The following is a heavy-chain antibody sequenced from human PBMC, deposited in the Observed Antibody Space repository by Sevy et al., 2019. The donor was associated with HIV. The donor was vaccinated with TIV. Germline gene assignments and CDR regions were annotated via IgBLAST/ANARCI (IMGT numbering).Heavy chain of an antibody. D-gene: IGHD2-8*02. CDR3: STDHIIVLLVTDGMDV. CDR1: GFTFSNAW. J-gene: IGHJ6*02. CDR2: IKSKTDGGTI. V-gene: IGHV3-15*01. Sequence: GGSLRLSCAASGFTFSNAWMSWVRQAPGKGLEWVGRIKSKTDGGTIDYVAPVKGRFTISRDDSKNTLFLQMNSLKTEDTAVYYCSTDHIIVLLVTDGMDVWGQGTTVTVSS.